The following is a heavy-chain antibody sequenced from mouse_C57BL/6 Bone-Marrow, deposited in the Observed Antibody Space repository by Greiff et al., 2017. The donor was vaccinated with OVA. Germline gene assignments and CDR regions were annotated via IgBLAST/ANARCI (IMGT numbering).Heavy chain of an antibody. J-gene: IGHJ4*01. CDR2: INPNNGGT. CDR1: GYTFTDYY. D-gene: IGHD1-1*01. Sequence: VQLQQSGPELVKPGASVKISCKASGYTFTDYYMNWVKQSHGKSLEWIGDINPNNGGTSYNQKFKGKATLTVDKSSSTAYMELLRLRCEDSEVYACESLTTVVAARAMDYWGQGTSVTVSS. V-gene: IGHV1-26*01. CDR3: ESLTTVVAARAMDY.